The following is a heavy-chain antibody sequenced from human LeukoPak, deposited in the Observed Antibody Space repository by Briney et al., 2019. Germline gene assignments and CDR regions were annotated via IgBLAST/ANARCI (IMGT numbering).Heavy chain of an antibody. CDR1: GYTLTELS. CDR2: FDPEDGET. Sequence: ASVNVSCKVSGYTLTELSMHWVRQAPGKGLGWMGGFDPEDGETIYAQKFQGRVTITADESTSTAYMELSSLRSEDTAVYYCATPPVGSGIYYFDYWGQGTLVTVSS. CDR3: ATPPVGSGIYYFDY. V-gene: IGHV1-24*01. J-gene: IGHJ4*02. D-gene: IGHD3-10*01.